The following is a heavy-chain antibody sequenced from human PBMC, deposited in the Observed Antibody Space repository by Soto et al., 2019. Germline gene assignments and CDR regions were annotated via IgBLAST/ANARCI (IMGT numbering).Heavy chain of an antibody. V-gene: IGHV3-9*01. CDR3: AKEGIVADAFDI. J-gene: IGHJ3*02. CDR2: ISWNSGSI. Sequence: HPGGSLRLSCAASGFTFDDYAMHWVRQAPGKGLEWVSGISWNSGSIGYADSVKGRFTISRDNAKNSLYLQMNSLRAEDTALYYCAKEGIVADAFDIWGQGTMVTVSS. CDR1: GFTFDDYA. D-gene: IGHD2-15*01.